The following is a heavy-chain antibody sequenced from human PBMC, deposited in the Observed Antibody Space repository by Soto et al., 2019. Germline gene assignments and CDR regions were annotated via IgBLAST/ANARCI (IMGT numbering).Heavy chain of an antibody. CDR1: GGTFSSYA. J-gene: IGHJ5*02. CDR3: AYRHRTIFASERNWFDP. D-gene: IGHD3-3*01. CDR2: IIPIFGTA. Sequence: QVQLVQSGAEVKKPGSSVKVSCKASGGTFSSYAISWVRQAPGQGLEWMGGIIPIFGTANYAQKFQGRVTITADESTSTAYMELSSLRSEDTAVYYCAYRHRTIFASERNWFDPWGQGTLVTVSS. V-gene: IGHV1-69*01.